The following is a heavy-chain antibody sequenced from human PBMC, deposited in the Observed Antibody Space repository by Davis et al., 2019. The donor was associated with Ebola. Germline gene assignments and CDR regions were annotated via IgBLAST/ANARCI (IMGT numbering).Heavy chain of an antibody. D-gene: IGHD4-17*01. J-gene: IGHJ4*02. Sequence: SETLSLTCAVYGGSFSGYYWSWIRQPPGKGLEWIGEINHSGSTNYNPSLKSRLTISVDTSKNQFSLKLSSVTAADTAVYYCARGPAIDYGDYGVDYWGQGTLVTVSS. CDR2: INHSGST. V-gene: IGHV4-34*01. CDR3: ARGPAIDYGDYGVDY. CDR1: GGSFSGYY.